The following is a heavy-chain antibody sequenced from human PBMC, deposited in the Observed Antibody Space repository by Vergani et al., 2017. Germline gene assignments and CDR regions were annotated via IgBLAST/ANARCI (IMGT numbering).Heavy chain of an antibody. D-gene: IGHD2-2*01. V-gene: IGHV1-69*12. J-gene: IGHJ6*03. Sequence: QVQLVQSGAEVKKPGSSVKVSCKASGGTFSSYAISWVRQAPGQGLEWMGGIIPIFGTANYAQKFQGRVTITADESTSTAYMELSSLRSEDTAVYYCAGVVVVVPAATSEGQYYYYMDVWGKGTTVTVSS. CDR2: IIPIFGTA. CDR3: AGVVVVVPAATSEGQYYYYMDV. CDR1: GGTFSSYA.